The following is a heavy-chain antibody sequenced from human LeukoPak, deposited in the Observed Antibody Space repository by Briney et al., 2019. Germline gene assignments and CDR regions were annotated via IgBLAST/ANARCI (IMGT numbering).Heavy chain of an antibody. V-gene: IGHV3-48*01. CDR1: GFTFSSYS. CDR2: ISSSSSTI. Sequence: GGSLRLSCAASGFTFSSYSMNWVRQAPGKGLEWVSYISSSSSTIYYADSVKGRFTISRDNAKNSLYLQMNSLRAEDTAVYYCARRYCSGGSCYPGLDYWGQGTLVTVSS. CDR3: ARRYCSGGSCYPGLDY. J-gene: IGHJ4*02. D-gene: IGHD2-15*01.